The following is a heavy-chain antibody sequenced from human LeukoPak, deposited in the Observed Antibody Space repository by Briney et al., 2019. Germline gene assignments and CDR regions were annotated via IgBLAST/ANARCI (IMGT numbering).Heavy chain of an antibody. CDR2: ISYDGSNK. CDR3: HSRDHGGY. D-gene: IGHD4-23*01. CDR1: GFTFSSYA. J-gene: IGHJ4*02. Sequence: GGSLRLSCAASGFTFSSYAMHWVRQAPGKGLEWVAVISYDGSNKYYADSVKGRFTISRDNSKNTLYLQMSSLRAEDTAGYYCHSRDHGGYWGQGTLVTVSS. V-gene: IGHV3-30*04.